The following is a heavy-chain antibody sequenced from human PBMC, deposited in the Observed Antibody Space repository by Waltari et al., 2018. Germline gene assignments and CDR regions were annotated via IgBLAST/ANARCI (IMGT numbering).Heavy chain of an antibody. Sequence: EVQLAESGGGLVQPGGSLRLSCVASGFMFSSYAMNWVRQAPGKGLEWVAAVSGPSTSTFYSDSVKGRFTIARDNAKNSVFLQMNGLRDDDTAIYYCAKEGLGGDRQFDYWGQGTLVRVSS. CDR2: VSGPSTST. V-gene: IGHV3-21*06. D-gene: IGHD2-21*02. CDR3: AKEGLGGDRQFDY. CDR1: GFMFSSYA. J-gene: IGHJ4*02.